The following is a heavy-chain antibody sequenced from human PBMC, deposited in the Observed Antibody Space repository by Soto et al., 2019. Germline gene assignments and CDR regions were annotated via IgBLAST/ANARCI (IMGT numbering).Heavy chain of an antibody. D-gene: IGHD4-17*01. V-gene: IGHV3-30*18. CDR1: GFTFSSYV. CDR2: ISYDGNNK. Sequence: PWGSLRLSCAASGFTFSSYVMHWVRQAPGKGLEWVAVISYDGNNKYYEDSVKGRFTISRDNPKNTLYLQMNSLRAEDTAVYYCAKDRMTTVAGEFDYWGQGTLVTVSS. CDR3: AKDRMTTVAGEFDY. J-gene: IGHJ4*02.